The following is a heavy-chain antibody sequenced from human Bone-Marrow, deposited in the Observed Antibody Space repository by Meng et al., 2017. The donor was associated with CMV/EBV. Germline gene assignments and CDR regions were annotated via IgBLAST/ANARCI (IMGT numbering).Heavy chain of an antibody. CDR2: IIPIFGTA. CDR1: GGTFNSYA. CDR3: AGRLGWGVFDY. V-gene: IGHV1-69*01. Sequence: VQLGGGVRKPGSWVKVSCKASGGTFNSYAISWVRQPPGQGLEWMGGIIPIFGTANYAKNFQGRVMITADESTSTAYMGLSSLRSEDTAVYYCAGRLGWGVFDYWGQGTLVTVSS. D-gene: IGHD2-21*01. J-gene: IGHJ4*02.